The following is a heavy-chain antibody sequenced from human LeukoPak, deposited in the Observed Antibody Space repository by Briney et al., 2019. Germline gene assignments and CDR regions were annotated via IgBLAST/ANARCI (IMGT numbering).Heavy chain of an antibody. J-gene: IGHJ4*02. CDR3: ARNLPGWNDHRYYFDY. D-gene: IGHD1-1*01. CDR1: GFTFSSYE. V-gene: IGHV3-48*03. Sequence: GSLRLSCAASGFTFSSYEMNWVRQAPGKGLEGGSYISSSGSTIYYADSVKGRFTISRDNAKNSLYLQMNSLRAEDTAVYYCARNLPGWNDHRYYFDYWGQGTLVTVSS. CDR2: ISSSGSTI.